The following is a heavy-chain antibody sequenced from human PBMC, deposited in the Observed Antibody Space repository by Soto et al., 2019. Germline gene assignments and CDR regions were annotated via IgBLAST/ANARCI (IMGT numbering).Heavy chain of an antibody. CDR3: AKGGYCSGGSCYSYVWYFDL. D-gene: IGHD2-15*01. Sequence: DVQLVESGGGLVQPGRSLRLSCAASGFTFDDYAMHWVRQAPGKGLEWVSGISWNSGSIGYADSVKGRFTISRDNAKNSLYLQMNSLRAEDTALYYCAKGGYCSGGSCYSYVWYFDLWGRGTLVTVSS. CDR1: GFTFDDYA. CDR2: ISWNSGSI. J-gene: IGHJ2*01. V-gene: IGHV3-9*01.